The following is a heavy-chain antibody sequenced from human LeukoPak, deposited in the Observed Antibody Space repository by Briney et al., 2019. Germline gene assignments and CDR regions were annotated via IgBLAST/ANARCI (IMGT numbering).Heavy chain of an antibody. CDR2: IRYDGSNK. D-gene: IGHD6-13*01. J-gene: IGHJ5*02. CDR3: AKDRDSSSWEGWFDP. CDR1: GFTFSSYG. Sequence: GGSLRLSCAASGFTFSSYGMHWVRQAPGKGLEWVAFIRYDGSNKYYADSVKGRFTISRDNSKNTLYLQMNSLRAEDTAVYYCAKDRDSSSWEGWFDPWGQGTLVTVSS. V-gene: IGHV3-30*02.